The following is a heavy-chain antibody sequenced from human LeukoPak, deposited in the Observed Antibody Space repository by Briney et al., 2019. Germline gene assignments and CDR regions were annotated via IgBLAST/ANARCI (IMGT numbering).Heavy chain of an antibody. Sequence: GGSLRLSCAASGFTFGSKYMSWVRQAPGKGLEWVSLISWDGGSTYYADSVKGRFTISRDNSKNSLYLQMNSLRAEDTALYYCAKDNRPRVVVPAAIHWYFDLWGRGTLVTVSS. CDR1: GFTFGSKY. CDR3: AKDNRPRVVVPAAIHWYFDL. D-gene: IGHD2-2*02. J-gene: IGHJ2*01. V-gene: IGHV3-43D*03. CDR2: ISWDGGST.